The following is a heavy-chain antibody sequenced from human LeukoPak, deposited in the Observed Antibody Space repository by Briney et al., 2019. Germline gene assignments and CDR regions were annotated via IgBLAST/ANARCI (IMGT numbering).Heavy chain of an antibody. CDR2: IKSKTDGGTT. J-gene: IGHJ6*03. CDR3: TTDLVAADLNYYYYYMDV. V-gene: IGHV3-15*01. Sequence: GGSLRLSCAASGFTFSNAWMSWVRQAPGKGLEWVGRIKSKTDGGTTDYAAPVKGRFTISRDDSKNTLYLQMNSLKTEDTAVYYCTTDLVAADLNYYYYYMDVWGKGTTVTVSS. D-gene: IGHD6-13*01. CDR1: GFTFSNAW.